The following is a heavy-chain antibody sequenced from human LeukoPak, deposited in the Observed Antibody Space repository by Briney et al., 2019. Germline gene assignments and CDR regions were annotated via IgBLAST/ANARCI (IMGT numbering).Heavy chain of an antibody. D-gene: IGHD3-10*01. CDR2: IYSGTT. CDR1: GGSISSGSYY. V-gene: IGHV4-61*02. Sequence: PSETLSLTCTVSGGSISSGSYYLSWIRQPAGKGLEWIGRIYSGTTTYNPSLKSRVTMSLDTSKNQVSLTLTSVTAADTALYYCARDSGTTGEVKFDPWGQGTLVTVSS. J-gene: IGHJ5*02. CDR3: ARDSGTTGEVKFDP.